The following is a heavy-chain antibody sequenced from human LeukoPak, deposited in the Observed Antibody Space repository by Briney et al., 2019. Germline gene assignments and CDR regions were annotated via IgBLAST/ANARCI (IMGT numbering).Heavy chain of an antibody. V-gene: IGHV1-18*01. CDR2: ISAYNGNT. Sequence: ASVKVSCKASGYTFYTYDIYWVRQAPGQGLEWIGWISAYNGNTHYAQRLQGRVTMTTDTSTSTAYIDMTSLRSDDTAVYYCARADSWSGELLPFDYWGQGTLVTVSS. CDR3: ARADSWSGELLPFDY. CDR1: GYTFYTYD. D-gene: IGHD3-10*01. J-gene: IGHJ4*02.